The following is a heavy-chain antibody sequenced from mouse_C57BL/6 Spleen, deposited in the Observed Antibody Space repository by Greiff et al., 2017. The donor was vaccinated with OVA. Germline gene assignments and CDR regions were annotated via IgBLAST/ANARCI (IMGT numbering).Heavy chain of an antibody. CDR1: GYTFTSYW. D-gene: IGHD1-2*01. Sequence: QVQLQQPGAELVMPGASVKLSCKASGYTFTSYWMHWVKQRPGQGLEWIGEIDPSDSYTNYNQKFKGKSTLTVDKSSSTAYMQLSSLTSEDSAVYYCAREGSLLRHFDYWGQGTTLTVSS. CDR2: IDPSDSYT. V-gene: IGHV1-69*01. CDR3: AREGSLLRHFDY. J-gene: IGHJ2*01.